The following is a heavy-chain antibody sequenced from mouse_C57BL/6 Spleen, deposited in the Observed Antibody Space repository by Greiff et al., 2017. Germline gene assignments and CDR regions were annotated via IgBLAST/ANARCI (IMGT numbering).Heavy chain of an antibody. Sequence: VQLQQSGPELVKPGASVTISCKASGSAFSSSWMNWVKQRPGKGLEWIGRIYPGDGDTTYNGKFKGKATLTADNSSSTAYMQLSSLTSEDSAVYYCARGVEYYVDYWGQGTTLTVAS. CDR1: GSAFSSSW. CDR3: ARGVEYYVDY. V-gene: IGHV1-82*01. J-gene: IGHJ2*01. D-gene: IGHD1-1*02. CDR2: IYPGDGDT.